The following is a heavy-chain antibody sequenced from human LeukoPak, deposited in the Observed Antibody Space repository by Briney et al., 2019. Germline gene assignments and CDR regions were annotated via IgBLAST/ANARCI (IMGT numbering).Heavy chain of an antibody. J-gene: IGHJ4*02. V-gene: IGHV3-9*01. D-gene: IGHD6-6*01. Sequence: PGGSLRLSCAASGFTFDDYAMHWVRQAPGKGLEWVSGISWNSGSIGYADSVKGRFTISRDNAKNSLYLQMNSLRAEDTALYYCAKAQGSSSSHFDYWGQGTLVTVSS. CDR2: ISWNSGSI. CDR1: GFTFDDYA. CDR3: AKAQGSSSSHFDY.